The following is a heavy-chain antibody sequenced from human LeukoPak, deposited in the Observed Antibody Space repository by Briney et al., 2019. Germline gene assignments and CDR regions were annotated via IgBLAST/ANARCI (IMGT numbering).Heavy chain of an antibody. Sequence: SGGSLRLSCAASGFTFSSYWMHWVRQAPGKGLVWVSRINSDGSSTNYADSVKGRFTISRDNAKNTLYLQMNSLRAEDTAVYYCARSPVALRGFGYWGQGTLVTVSS. D-gene: IGHD3-10*01. CDR3: ARSPVALRGFGY. J-gene: IGHJ4*02. CDR2: INSDGSST. V-gene: IGHV3-74*01. CDR1: GFTFSSYW.